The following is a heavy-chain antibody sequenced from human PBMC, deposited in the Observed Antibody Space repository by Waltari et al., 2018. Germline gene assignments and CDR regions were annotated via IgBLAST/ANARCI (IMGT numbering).Heavy chain of an antibody. CDR2: ISGSGGST. D-gene: IGHD2-15*01. V-gene: IGHV3-23*01. CDR1: EFTFSSYA. Sequence: EVQLLESGGGLVQPGGSLRLSCAASEFTFSSYAMSWVRPAPGKGLEWVSAISGSGGSTYYADSVKGRFTISRDNSKNTLYLQMNSLRAEDTAVYYCAKGRCSGGSCYPGKNYFDYWGQGTLVTVSS. J-gene: IGHJ4*02. CDR3: AKGRCSGGSCYPGKNYFDY.